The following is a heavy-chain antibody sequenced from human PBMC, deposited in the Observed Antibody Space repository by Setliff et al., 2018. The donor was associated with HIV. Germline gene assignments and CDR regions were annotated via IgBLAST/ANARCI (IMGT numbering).Heavy chain of an antibody. Sequence: SETLSLTCAVYNESFNGYYWTWIRQTPEKGLEWIGEINHSGSSNYNPSLKSRVTLSVETSRNQFSLKMNSVTAADTAVYYCATWRGVGATAWGQGTLVTVSS. D-gene: IGHD1-26*01. J-gene: IGHJ4*02. V-gene: IGHV4-34*01. CDR3: ATWRGVGATA. CDR1: NESFNGYY. CDR2: INHSGSS.